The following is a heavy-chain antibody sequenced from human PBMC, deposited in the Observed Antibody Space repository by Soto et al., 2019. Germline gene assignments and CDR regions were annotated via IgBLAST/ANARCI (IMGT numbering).Heavy chain of an antibody. Sequence: PGGSLRLSCAASGFTFSSYGMHWVRQAPGKGLEWVAVIWYDGSNKYYADSVKGRFTISRDSSKNTLYLQMNSLRAEDTAVYYCARDPVAARYYYYYGMDVWGQGTTVTVSS. CDR3: ARDPVAARYYYYYGMDV. CDR2: IWYDGSNK. J-gene: IGHJ6*02. V-gene: IGHV3-33*01. D-gene: IGHD6-6*01. CDR1: GFTFSSYG.